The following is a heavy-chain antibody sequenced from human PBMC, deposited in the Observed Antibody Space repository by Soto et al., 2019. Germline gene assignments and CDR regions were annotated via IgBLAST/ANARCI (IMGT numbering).Heavy chain of an antibody. CDR2: ISGRGGST. V-gene: IGHV3-23*01. CDR3: AKQAILVVVAATDWYFDL. J-gene: IGHJ2*01. Sequence: EVQLLESGGGLVQSGGSLRLSCAASGFTFSNYAMSWVRQAPGKGLEWVSTISGRGGSTFYADSVKGRFTISRDNSKNTLYLQMNSLRADDTAIYYCAKQAILVVVAATDWYFDLWGRGTLVTVSS. D-gene: IGHD2-15*01. CDR1: GFTFSNYA.